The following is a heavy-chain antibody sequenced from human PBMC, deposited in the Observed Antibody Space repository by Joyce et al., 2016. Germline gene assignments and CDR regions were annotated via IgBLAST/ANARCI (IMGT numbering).Heavy chain of an antibody. CDR2: ISYDGSDK. Sequence: QVQLVESGGGVVQPGRSLRLSCAASGLTLSNYGVHGVRQAPGKGLEGVAVISYDGSDKYYADSVKGRFTISRDNSKNTVFLEMNSLRTEDTAVYYCAKILTATYSSGWFLDYWGQGTLVTVSS. D-gene: IGHD6-25*01. V-gene: IGHV3-30*18. CDR3: AKILTATYSSGWFLDY. CDR1: GLTLSNYG. J-gene: IGHJ4*02.